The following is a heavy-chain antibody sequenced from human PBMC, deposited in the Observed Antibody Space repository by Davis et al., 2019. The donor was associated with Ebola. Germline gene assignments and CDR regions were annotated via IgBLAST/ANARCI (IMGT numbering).Heavy chain of an antibody. CDR2: IYYSGST. CDR1: GGSISSYY. J-gene: IGHJ4*02. Sequence: PSETLSLTCTVSGGSISSYYWSWIRQPPGKGLEWIGYIYYSGSTNYNPSLKSRVTISVDTSKNQFSLKLSSVTAADTAVYYCARYCSGGSCYSKRVFDYWGQGTLVTVSS. D-gene: IGHD2-15*01. V-gene: IGHV4-59*12. CDR3: ARYCSGGSCYSKRVFDY.